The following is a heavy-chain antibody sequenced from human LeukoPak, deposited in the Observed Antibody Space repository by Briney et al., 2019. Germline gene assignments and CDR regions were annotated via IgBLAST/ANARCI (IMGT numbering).Heavy chain of an antibody. J-gene: IGHJ4*02. CDR2: MNPSSGNT. D-gene: IGHD1-26*01. Sequence: GASVKVSCKASGYTFTSYDINWVRQATGQGLEWMGWMNPSSGNTGYAQKFQGRVTMTRDTSISTAYMELSSLRSEDTAVYYCARGRFRWELEIRDFDYWGQGTLVTVSS. CDR1: GYTFTSYD. V-gene: IGHV1-8*01. CDR3: ARGRFRWELEIRDFDY.